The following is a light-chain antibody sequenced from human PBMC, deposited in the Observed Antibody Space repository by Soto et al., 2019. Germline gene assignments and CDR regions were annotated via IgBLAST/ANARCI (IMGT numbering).Light chain of an antibody. J-gene: IGKJ1*01. V-gene: IGKV3-11*01. CDR3: QQRLLWPQT. Sequence: VLTQSPATLSLSPAERSTLSCRASQAVSTYVAWYQHKPGQAPRLLIYDASNRATGVPFRFSGSGSGTDFTLTVSSLEPEDFAVYYCQQRLLWPQTFGQGTKVDI. CDR2: DAS. CDR1: QAVSTY.